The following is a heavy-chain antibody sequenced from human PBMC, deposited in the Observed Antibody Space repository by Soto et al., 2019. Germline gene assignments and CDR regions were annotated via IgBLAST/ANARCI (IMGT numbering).Heavy chain of an antibody. D-gene: IGHD3-22*01. CDR2: ISSSSDYI. Sequence: PGVYLRLSCVASGFTFSSYNMNWVRQAPGKGLEWVSSISSSSDYIFYADSLKGRFTISRDNAKNSLYLQMNSLRAEDTAIYYCSRVLRFDSSPHSLWGQGTLVSVSA. CDR1: GFTFSSYN. V-gene: IGHV3-21*04. CDR3: SRVLRFDSSPHSL. J-gene: IGHJ4*02.